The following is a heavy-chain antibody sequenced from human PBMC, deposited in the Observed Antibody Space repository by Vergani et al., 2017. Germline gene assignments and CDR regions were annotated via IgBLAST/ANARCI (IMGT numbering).Heavy chain of an antibody. CDR3: ARVLLKNYYDSSGSMDV. J-gene: IGHJ6*02. CDR1: GYTFTSYG. V-gene: IGHV1-18*01. D-gene: IGHD3-22*01. CDR2: ISAYNGNT. Sequence: QVQLVQSGPEVKKPGASVKVSCKASGYTFTSYGISWVRQAPGQGREGMGWISAYNGNTTYAQKLQGRVTMTTDTSTITAYMELRSLRSDDPAVYYCARVLLKNYYDSSGSMDVWGQGTTVTVSS.